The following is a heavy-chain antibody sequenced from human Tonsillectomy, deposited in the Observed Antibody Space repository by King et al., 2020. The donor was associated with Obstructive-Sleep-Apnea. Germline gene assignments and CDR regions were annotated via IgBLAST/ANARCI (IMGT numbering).Heavy chain of an antibody. V-gene: IGHV3-30*02. D-gene: IGHD2-15*01. CDR3: AKEWAPVGYCSGSSCYGDYYYGMDV. CDR2: IRYDGSNK. J-gene: IGHJ6*02. CDR1: GLTFSSYG. Sequence: QLVQSGGGVVQPGRSLRLSCAASGLTFSSYGMHWVRQAPGKGLEWVAFIRYDGSNKYYADSVKGRFTISRDNSKNTLYLQMNSLRPGDTAVYYCAKEWAPVGYCSGSSCYGDYYYGMDVWGQGTTVTVSS.